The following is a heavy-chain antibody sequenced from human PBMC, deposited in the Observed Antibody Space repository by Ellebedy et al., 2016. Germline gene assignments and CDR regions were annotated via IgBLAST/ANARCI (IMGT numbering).Heavy chain of an antibody. Sequence: ASVKVSCKGSGYSFTSYAMHWVRQAPGQRLEWMGWINAGNGNTKYSQKFQGRVTITRDTSASTAYMELSSLRSEDTAVYYCARGVLRFLEWIKRPSYYFDYWGQGTLVTVSS. D-gene: IGHD3-3*01. CDR1: GYSFTSYA. CDR3: ARGVLRFLEWIKRPSYYFDY. J-gene: IGHJ4*02. V-gene: IGHV1-3*01. CDR2: INAGNGNT.